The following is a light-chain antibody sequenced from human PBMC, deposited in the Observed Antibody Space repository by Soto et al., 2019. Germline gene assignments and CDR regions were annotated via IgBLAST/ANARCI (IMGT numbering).Light chain of an antibody. J-gene: IGKJ5*01. CDR1: PSVTNY. CDR2: GAF. CDR3: QQRNIWTPVT. V-gene: IGKV3-11*01. Sequence: EIVLTQSPSTLSLSPGERATLSCRASPSVTNYLAWYQQKPGQPPRLLIYGAFNRADGIPARFSGSGSGTAFTLTISSLSPEDSAVDYCQQRNIWTPVTFGQGTRLEIK.